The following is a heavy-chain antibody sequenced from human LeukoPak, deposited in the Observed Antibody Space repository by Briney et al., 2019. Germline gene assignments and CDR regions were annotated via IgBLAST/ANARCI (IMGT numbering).Heavy chain of an antibody. J-gene: IGHJ5*02. CDR3: EAQGYCSSTSCYP. CDR2: IWYDGSNK. D-gene: IGHD2-2*01. V-gene: IGHV3-30*02. CDR1: GFTFSSYG. Sequence: VGSLRLSCAASGFTFSSYGMHWVRQAPGKGLEWVAVIWYDGSNKYYADSVKGRFTISRDNSKNTLYLQMNSLGAEDTAVYYCEAQGYCSSTSCYPWGQGTLVTVSS.